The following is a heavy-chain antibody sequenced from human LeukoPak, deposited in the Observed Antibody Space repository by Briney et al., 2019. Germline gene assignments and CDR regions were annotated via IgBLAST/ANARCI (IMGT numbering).Heavy chain of an antibody. CDR2: IIPILGIA. J-gene: IGHJ4*02. V-gene: IGHV1-69*04. D-gene: IGHD2-2*01. CDR3: ATTSQLGYCSSTGCYDFDY. Sequence: GSSVKVSCKASGGTFSSYAISWVRQAPGQGLEWMGRIIPILGIANYAQKFQGRVTITADKSTSTAYMELSSLRSEDTAVYYCATTSQLGYCSSTGCYDFDYWGQGTLVTVSS. CDR1: GGTFSSYA.